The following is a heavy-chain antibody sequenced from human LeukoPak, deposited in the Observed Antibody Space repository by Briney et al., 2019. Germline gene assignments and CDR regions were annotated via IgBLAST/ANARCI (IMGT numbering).Heavy chain of an antibody. CDR3: ARVSDSSGYVYYYGMDV. V-gene: IGHV3-21*01. CDR1: GFTFSSYS. CDR2: ISSSSSYI. D-gene: IGHD3-22*01. Sequence: GGSLRLSCAASGFTFSSYSMNWVRQAPGKGLEWVSSISSSSSYIYYADSVKGRFTISRDNAKNPLYLQMNSLRAEDTAVYYCARVSDSSGYVYYYGMDVWGQGTTVTVSS. J-gene: IGHJ6*02.